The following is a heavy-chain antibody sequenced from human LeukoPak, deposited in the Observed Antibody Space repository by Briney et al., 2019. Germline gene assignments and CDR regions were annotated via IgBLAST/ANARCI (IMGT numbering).Heavy chain of an antibody. CDR1: GGSFSGYY. CDR2: INHSGST. D-gene: IGHD2-2*03. Sequence: SSETLSLTCAVYGGSFSGYYWSWIRQPPGKGLDWIGEINHSGSTNYNPSLKSRVTISVDTSKNQFSLKLSSVTAADTAVYYCARGLVGYCSSTSCFDAPSYFDYWGQGTLVTVSS. CDR3: ARGLVGYCSSTSCFDAPSYFDY. J-gene: IGHJ4*02. V-gene: IGHV4-34*01.